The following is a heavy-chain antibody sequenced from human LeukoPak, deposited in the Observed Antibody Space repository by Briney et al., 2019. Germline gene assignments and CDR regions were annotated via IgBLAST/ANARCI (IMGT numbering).Heavy chain of an antibody. V-gene: IGHV3-23*01. CDR1: GFTFSSYA. Sequence: GGSLRLSCAASGFTFSSYAMSWVRQAPGKRLEWVSAISGSGGSTYYADSVKGRFTISRDNSKNTLYLQMNSLRAEDTAVYYCAKDQGNIVVVVAASYWGQGTLVTVSS. CDR3: AKDQGNIVVVVAASY. CDR2: ISGSGGST. D-gene: IGHD2-15*01. J-gene: IGHJ4*02.